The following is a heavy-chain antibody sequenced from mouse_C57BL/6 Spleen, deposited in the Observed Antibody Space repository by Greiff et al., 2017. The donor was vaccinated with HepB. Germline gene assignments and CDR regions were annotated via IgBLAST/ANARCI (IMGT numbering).Heavy chain of an antibody. CDR2: IYPGDGDT. CDR1: GYSFSSSW. CDR3: ATFSAGYVVDY. J-gene: IGHJ2*01. V-gene: IGHV1-82*01. Sequence: VQLQQSGPELVKPGASVKISCKASGYSFSSSWMNWVKQRPGKGLERIGLIYPGDGDTNYNGKFKGKATLTADKSSSTAYMQLSSLTSEASVVYFCATFSAGYVVDYWGQGTTLTVSS. D-gene: IGHD3-2*02.